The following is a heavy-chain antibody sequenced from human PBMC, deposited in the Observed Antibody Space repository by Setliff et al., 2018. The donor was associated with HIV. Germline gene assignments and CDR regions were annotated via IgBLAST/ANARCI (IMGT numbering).Heavy chain of an antibody. CDR1: GFALNGYT. CDR2: IKNSDTI. J-gene: IGHJ4*02. Sequence: GGSLRLSCAASGFALNGYTMSWVRQAPGKGLEWVSAIKNSDTIYHADSVKGRFTASRDNSKNTVYLQMNSLRAEDTAVYYCARGEPTILVVPAAFFDYWGQGTLVTVSS. CDR3: ARGEPTILVVPAAFFDY. V-gene: IGHV3-23*05. D-gene: IGHD2-2*01.